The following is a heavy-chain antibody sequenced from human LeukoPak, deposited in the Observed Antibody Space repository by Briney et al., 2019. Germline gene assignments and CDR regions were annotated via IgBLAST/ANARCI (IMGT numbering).Heavy chain of an antibody. D-gene: IGHD1-1*01. CDR2: ISYDGSNK. J-gene: IGHJ3*02. V-gene: IGHV3-30*18. CDR3: AKGRTGTTLAFDI. Sequence: GRSLRLSCAASGFTFSSYGMHWVRQAPGKGLEWVAVISYDGSNKYYADSVKGRFTISRDNSKNTLYLQMNSLGAEDTAVYYCAKGRTGTTLAFDIWGQGTMVTVSS. CDR1: GFTFSSYG.